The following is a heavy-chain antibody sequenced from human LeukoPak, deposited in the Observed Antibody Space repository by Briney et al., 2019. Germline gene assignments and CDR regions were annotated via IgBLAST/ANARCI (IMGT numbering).Heavy chain of an antibody. CDR2: IKPDGSEK. CDR1: GFTFSSYW. V-gene: IGHV3-7*01. J-gene: IGHJ4*02. Sequence: GGSLRLSCAVSGFTFSSYWMSWVRQAPGRRPEWVANIKPDGSEKYYVDSVKGRFTVSRDNAKNSLFLQMNSLRDEDTAVYYCARGGIVVVVAASDYWGQGTLVTVSS. D-gene: IGHD2-15*01. CDR3: ARGGIVVVVAASDY.